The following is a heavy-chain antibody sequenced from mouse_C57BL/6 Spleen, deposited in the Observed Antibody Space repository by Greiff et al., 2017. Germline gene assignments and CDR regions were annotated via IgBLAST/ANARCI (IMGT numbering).Heavy chain of an antibody. D-gene: IGHD2-4*01. CDR1: GYAFSSSW. CDR2: IYPGDGDT. CDR3: ADDYDFAY. Sequence: VQLQQSGPELVKPGASVKLSCKASGYAFSSSWMNWVKQRPGRGLEWIGRIYPGDGDTNYNGKFKGKATLTADKSSSTAYMQLSSLTSEDSAVYFCADDYDFAYWGQGTLVTVSA. J-gene: IGHJ3*01. V-gene: IGHV1-82*01.